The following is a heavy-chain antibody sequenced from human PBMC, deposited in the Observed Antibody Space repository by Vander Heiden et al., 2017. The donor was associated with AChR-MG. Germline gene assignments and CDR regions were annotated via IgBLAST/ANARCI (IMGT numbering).Heavy chain of an antibody. Sequence: HVQLVDSGGGVVQPGWSLRRSCAASGFTSSGYGIHWVRQAPGKGLEWVAVRWYDGSNKYYADAVKGRFTISRDNSKNTLYLQMNSLRAEDTAVYYCARGGLRSFDWRTIGYVQHWGQGTLVTVSS. V-gene: IGHV3-33*01. J-gene: IGHJ1*01. CDR2: RWYDGSNK. D-gene: IGHD3-9*01. CDR3: ARGGLRSFDWRTIGYVQH. CDR1: GFTSSGYG.